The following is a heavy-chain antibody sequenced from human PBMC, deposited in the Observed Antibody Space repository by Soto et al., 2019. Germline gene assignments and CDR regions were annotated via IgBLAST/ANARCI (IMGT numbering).Heavy chain of an antibody. V-gene: IGHV4-31*03. CDR1: GGSISSGGYY. CDR3: ARGAHGSGSYNNNVYYFYYMDV. Sequence: PSETLSLTCTVSGGSISSGGYYWSWIRQHPGKGLEWIGYIYYSGSTHYNPSLKSRVTISVDMSKNQFSLKLSSVIAADTAVYYCARGAHGSGSYNNNVYYFYYMDVWGKGTTVTVSS. J-gene: IGHJ6*03. D-gene: IGHD3-10*01. CDR2: IYYSGST.